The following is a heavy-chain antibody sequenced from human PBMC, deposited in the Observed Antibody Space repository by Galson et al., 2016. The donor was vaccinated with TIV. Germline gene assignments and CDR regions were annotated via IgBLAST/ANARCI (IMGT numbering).Heavy chain of an antibody. CDR2: IYTSGIT. CDR3: AKVVGYCSGDDCVLEAAFDI. D-gene: IGHD2-15*01. J-gene: IGHJ3*02. CDR1: GGSISSGSYY. V-gene: IGHV4-61*02. Sequence: TLSLTCTVSGGSISSGSYYWSWIRQPAGKGLEWIGRIYTSGITNYNPSLKSRVTISVDASKNQFSLKLTSVTAADTAVYYCAKVVGYCSGDDCVLEAAFDIWGQGTLVSVSS.